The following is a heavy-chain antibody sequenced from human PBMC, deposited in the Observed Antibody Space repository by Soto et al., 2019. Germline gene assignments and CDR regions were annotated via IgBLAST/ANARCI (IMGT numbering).Heavy chain of an antibody. D-gene: IGHD6-13*01. V-gene: IGHV6-1*01. J-gene: IGHJ4*02. Sequence: SQTLSLTCAISGDSVSSNSAAWNWIRQSPSRGLEWLGRTYYRSKWYNDYAVSVKSRITINPDTSKNQFSLQLNSVTPEDTAVYYCARDLSARIAAAGFFDYWGQGTRVTVSS. CDR3: ARDLSARIAAAGFFDY. CDR1: GDSVSSNSAA. CDR2: TYYRSKWYN.